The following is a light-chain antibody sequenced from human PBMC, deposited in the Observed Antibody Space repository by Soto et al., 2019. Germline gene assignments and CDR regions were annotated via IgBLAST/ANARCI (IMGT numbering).Light chain of an antibody. CDR1: QSITTF. CDR2: AAS. Sequence: DIQMTQSPSSLSASVGDRVTITCRTSQSITTFLNWYQQKPGKAPNLLIYAASSLKSGVPSRFSGSGSGTEFPLPFTILQPQDFAPYYCQQVYPPPLTSGG. V-gene: IGKV1-39*01. J-gene: IGKJ4*01. CDR3: QQVYPPPLT.